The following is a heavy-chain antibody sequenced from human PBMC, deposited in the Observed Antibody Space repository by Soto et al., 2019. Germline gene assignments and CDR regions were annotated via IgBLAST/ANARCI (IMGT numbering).Heavy chain of an antibody. V-gene: IGHV2-5*02. Sequence: QITLKESGPTLVKPTQTLTLTCTFSGFSLSTSGVGVGWIRQPPGKALEWLAVIYWDDDKRYSPSLKSRPTITTDNPKNQVVPTMTNPHPVDTHTYYCAHRAEELPRPRAYHDYWGKGTLVTVSS. CDR2: IYWDDDK. CDR3: AHRAEELPRPRAYHDY. D-gene: IGHD6-6*01. J-gene: IGHJ4*02. CDR1: GFSLSTSGVG.